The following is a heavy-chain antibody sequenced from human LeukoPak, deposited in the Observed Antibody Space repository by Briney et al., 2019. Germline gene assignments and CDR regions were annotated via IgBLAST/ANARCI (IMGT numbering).Heavy chain of an antibody. D-gene: IGHD5-12*01. Sequence: GGSLRLSCAASGFTFSSYAMTWVRQAPGKGLEGVSEISTNGGRTNYAHSVQGRFTISRHNSKNTLYLQMNSLRAEDTAVYFCAKDSPYSGYVGLDYWGQGTLVTVSS. CDR1: GFTFSSYA. J-gene: IGHJ4*02. CDR2: ISTNGGRT. V-gene: IGHV3-23*01. CDR3: AKDSPYSGYVGLDY.